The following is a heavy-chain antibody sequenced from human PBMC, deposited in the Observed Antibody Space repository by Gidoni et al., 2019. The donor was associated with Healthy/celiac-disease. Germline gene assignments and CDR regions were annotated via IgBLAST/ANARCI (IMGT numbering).Heavy chain of an antibody. CDR2: IIPIFCTA. D-gene: IGHD5-12*01. Sequence: QVQLVQSGAEVTKPGSSVKVSCKASAGTFSSYAISWVRQAPGQGLEWMGGIIPIFCTANYAKNFQGRGTITADEYTSTAYMELSSLRSEDTAVYYCARAGGRDGYPNWGRDYYYYGMDVWGQGTTVTVSS. CDR3: ARAGGRDGYPNWGRDYYYYGMDV. J-gene: IGHJ6*02. V-gene: IGHV1-69*01. CDR1: AGTFSSYA.